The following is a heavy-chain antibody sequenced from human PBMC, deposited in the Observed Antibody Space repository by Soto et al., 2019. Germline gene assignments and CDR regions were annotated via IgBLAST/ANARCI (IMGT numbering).Heavy chain of an antibody. D-gene: IGHD3-16*01. CDR2: INPIGGST. CDR1: GCTVTNYY. V-gene: IGHV1-46*01. Sequence: ASLKVSCKATGCTVTNYYIYWVRQAPGQGLEWMGIINPIGGSTKHAQTFQGRVTMTRDTSTNTVYMDLSSLRSEDTAIAYCGREENGGHGYNDYCMDVWGKGTTVTVSS. J-gene: IGHJ6*04. CDR3: GREENGGHGYNDYCMDV.